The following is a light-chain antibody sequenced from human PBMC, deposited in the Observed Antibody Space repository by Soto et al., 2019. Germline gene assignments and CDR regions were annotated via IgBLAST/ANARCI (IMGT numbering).Light chain of an antibody. Sequence: SYELIQPPSVSVSPGQTATISCSGDQLGDKFPCWYQQRPGRSPVLVIYQDTRRPSGIPERFSASSSGNTATLTIRGTQVMDEADYYCQAWDSSAASVVFGGGTQLTVL. CDR1: QLGDKF. CDR3: QAWDSSAASVV. CDR2: QDT. J-gene: IGLJ7*01. V-gene: IGLV3-1*01.